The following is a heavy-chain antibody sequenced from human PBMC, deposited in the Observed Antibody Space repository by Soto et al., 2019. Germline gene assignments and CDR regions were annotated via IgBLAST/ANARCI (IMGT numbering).Heavy chain of an antibody. Sequence: GASVKVSCKASGYTFTGYYMHWVRQAPGQGLEWMGWINPNSGGTNYAQKFQGRVTMTRDTSISTAYMELSRLRSDDTAVYYCAKFESSSWGVDYYYGMDVWGQGTTVTVSS. J-gene: IGHJ6*02. D-gene: IGHD6-13*01. V-gene: IGHV1-2*02. CDR1: GYTFTGYY. CDR3: AKFESSSWGVDYYYGMDV. CDR2: INPNSGGT.